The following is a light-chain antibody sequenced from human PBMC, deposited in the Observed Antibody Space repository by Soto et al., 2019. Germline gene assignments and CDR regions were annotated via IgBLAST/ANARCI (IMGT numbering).Light chain of an antibody. CDR2: EVA. CDR1: SSDVGAYNY. CDR3: TSHAGTNNFPYV. J-gene: IGLJ1*01. V-gene: IGLV2-8*01. Sequence: QAVLTPPPSASVSPGQSVTISCTGTSSDVGAYNYVSWYQHRPGKAPKLMIYEVANRPSGVPDRFSGAKSGNTASLTVSGLQAEDEADYYCTSHAGTNNFPYVFGTGTKLTVL.